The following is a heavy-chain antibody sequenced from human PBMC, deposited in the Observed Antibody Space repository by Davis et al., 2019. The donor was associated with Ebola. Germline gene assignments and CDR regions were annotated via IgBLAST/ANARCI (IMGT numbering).Heavy chain of an antibody. CDR3: ARDGVEGFGELLYYYYYGMDV. CDR2: ISSSSSTI. J-gene: IGHJ6*02. D-gene: IGHD3-10*01. CDR1: GFTFSSYS. V-gene: IGHV3-48*02. Sequence: GGSLRLSCAAPGFTFSSYSMNWVRQAPGKGLEWVSYISSSSSTIYYADSVKGRFTISRDNAKNSLYLQMNSLRDEDTAVYYCARDGVEGFGELLYYYYYGMDVWGQGTTVTVSS.